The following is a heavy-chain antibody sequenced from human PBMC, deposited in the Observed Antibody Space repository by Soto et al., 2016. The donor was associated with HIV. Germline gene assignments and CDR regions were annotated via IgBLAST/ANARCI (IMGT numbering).Heavy chain of an antibody. CDR3: ARRYGSSGYYPGGLDP. Sequence: QVQLVQSGAEVKKPGASVKVSCKASGYTFTGYYMHWVRQAPGQGLEWMGWINPNSGGTTYAQKFQGRVTMTRDTSISTAYMELSSLRSEDTAVFYCARRYGSSGYYPGGLDPWGQGTLVTVSS. J-gene: IGHJ5*02. V-gene: IGHV1-2*02. CDR2: INPNSGGT. CDR1: GYTFTGYY. D-gene: IGHD3-22*01.